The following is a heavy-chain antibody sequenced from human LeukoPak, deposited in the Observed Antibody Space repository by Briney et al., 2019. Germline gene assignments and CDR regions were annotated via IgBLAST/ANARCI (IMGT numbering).Heavy chain of an antibody. CDR1: GGSISSYY. V-gene: IGHV4-59*01. CDR3: ARGGRLLPLNY. J-gene: IGHJ4*02. D-gene: IGHD3-22*01. Sequence: NASETLSLTCTVSGGSISSYYWSWIRQPPGKGLEWIGYIYYSGSTNYNPSLKSRVTISVDTSKNQFSLKLSSVTAADTAVFYCARGGRLLPLNYWGQGTLVTVSS. CDR2: IYYSGST.